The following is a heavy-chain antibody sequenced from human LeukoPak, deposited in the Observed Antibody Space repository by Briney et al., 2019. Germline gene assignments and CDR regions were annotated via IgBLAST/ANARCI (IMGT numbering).Heavy chain of an antibody. J-gene: IGHJ5*02. Sequence: PGGSLRLSCVASGFNVTSYAVSWVRQAPGKAPEWVSLVYSEGGTHYADSVQGRFITSRDISKNTLYLQMSNPRIEDTGAERCVRDRAEERAWVEFDPWGKGTVVTVSS. CDR3: VRDRAEERAWVEFDP. D-gene: IGHD1-1*01. CDR2: VYSEGGT. V-gene: IGHV3-66*02. CDR1: GFNVTSYA.